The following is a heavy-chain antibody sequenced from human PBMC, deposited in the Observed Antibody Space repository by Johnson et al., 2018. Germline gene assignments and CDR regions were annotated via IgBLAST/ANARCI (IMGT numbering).Heavy chain of an antibody. CDR3: ARDPVRTSWYTYYYMDV. Sequence: QVQLVESGGGVVQPGRSLRLSCAASGFSFSSYGMHWVRQAPGKGLEWVAVISYAGSNKYYEDSVKGRFTITRDNSKNTLYIQLNSLRAEDTAAFYCARDPVRTSWYTYYYMDVWGKGTTVTVSS. V-gene: IGHV3-30*03. J-gene: IGHJ6*03. D-gene: IGHD6-13*01. CDR1: GFSFSSYG. CDR2: ISYAGSNK.